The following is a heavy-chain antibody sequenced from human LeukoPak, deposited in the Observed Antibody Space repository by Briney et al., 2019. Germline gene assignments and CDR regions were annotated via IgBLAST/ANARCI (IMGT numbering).Heavy chain of an antibody. J-gene: IGHJ3*02. V-gene: IGHV5-51*01. D-gene: IGHD1-1*01. Sequence: GESLKISCKGSGYIFTSNWIGWVRQMPGKGLEWMGFIYPGDSHTRYDPSFEGQVTISADKSISTAYLQWSSLKASDTATYYCARGQRRYNWNDGSAFDIWGQGTMVTVS. CDR1: GYIFTSNW. CDR3: ARGQRRYNWNDGSAFDI. CDR2: IYPGDSHT.